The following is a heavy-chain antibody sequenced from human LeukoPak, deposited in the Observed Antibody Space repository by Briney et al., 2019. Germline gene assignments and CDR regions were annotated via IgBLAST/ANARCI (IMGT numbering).Heavy chain of an antibody. V-gene: IGHV1-18*01. CDR1: GGTFSSYA. D-gene: IGHD3-22*01. J-gene: IGHJ3*02. Sequence: ASVKVSCKASGGTFSSYAISWVRQAPGQGLEWMGWISAYNGNTNYAQKLQGRVTMTTDTSTSTAYMELRSLRSDDTAVYYCASGRDYDGAGAAFDIWGQGTMVTVSS. CDR2: ISAYNGNT. CDR3: ASGRDYDGAGAAFDI.